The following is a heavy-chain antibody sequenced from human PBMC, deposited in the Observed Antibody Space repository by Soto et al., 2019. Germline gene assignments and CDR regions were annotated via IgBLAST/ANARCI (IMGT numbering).Heavy chain of an antibody. J-gene: IGHJ4*02. CDR3: AAGFTVDTDMVNDY. Sequence: SVKVSCKASGSTFTRSAVQWVRQARGQPLEWIGWIFVXSGNKXYAQKFKERVXXTRDMYTXXDYMELSSLRSEDTAVYYCAAGFTVDTDMVNDYWGQGTLVTVSS. CDR2: IFVXSGNK. D-gene: IGHD5-18*01. CDR1: GSTFTRSA. V-gene: IGHV1-58*01.